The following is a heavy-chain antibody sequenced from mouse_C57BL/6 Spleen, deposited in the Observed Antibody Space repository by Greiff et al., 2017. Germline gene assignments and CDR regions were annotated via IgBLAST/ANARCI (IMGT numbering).Heavy chain of an antibody. CDR3: ARDYFGSSD. V-gene: IGHV1-82*01. D-gene: IGHD1-1*01. CDR2: IYPGDGDT. Sequence: VQLQQSGPELVKPGASVKISCKASGYAFSSSCMNWVKQRPGKGLEWIGGIYPGDGDTNYNGKFKGKATLAVDKSSSTAYMPLSSLTSEDSAVYFCARDYFGSSDWGQGTLVTVAA. CDR1: GYAFSSSC. J-gene: IGHJ3*01.